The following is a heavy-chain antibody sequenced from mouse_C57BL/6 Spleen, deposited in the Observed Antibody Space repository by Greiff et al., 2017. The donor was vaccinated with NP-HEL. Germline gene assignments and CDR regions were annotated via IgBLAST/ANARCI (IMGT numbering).Heavy chain of an antibody. D-gene: IGHD2-2*01. V-gene: IGHV1-22*01. CDR1: GYTFTDYN. Sequence: EVQLQQSGPELVKPGASVKMSCKASGYTFTDYNMHWVKQSHGKSLEWIGYINPNNGGTSYNQKFKGKATLTVNKSSSTAYMELRSLPSEDAAVYYFARDYGYQRVYAMDYWGQGTSVTVSA. J-gene: IGHJ4*01. CDR2: INPNNGGT. CDR3: ARDYGYQRVYAMDY.